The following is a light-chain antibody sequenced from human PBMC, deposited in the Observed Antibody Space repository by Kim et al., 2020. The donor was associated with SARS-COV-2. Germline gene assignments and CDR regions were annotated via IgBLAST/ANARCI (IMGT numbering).Light chain of an antibody. V-gene: IGLV3-19*01. CDR3: NSRDSSGNHHYV. Sequence: SSELTQDPAVSVALGQTVRITCQGDSLRSYYASWYQQKPGQAPVLVIYGKNNRPSGIPDRFSGSSSGNRASLTITGAQAEDEADYYCNSRDSSGNHHYVFGTGTKVTVL. J-gene: IGLJ1*01. CDR2: GKN. CDR1: SLRSYY.